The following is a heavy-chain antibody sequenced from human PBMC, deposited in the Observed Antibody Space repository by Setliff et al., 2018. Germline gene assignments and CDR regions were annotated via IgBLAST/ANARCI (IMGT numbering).Heavy chain of an antibody. D-gene: IGHD5-12*01. CDR2: INHSGST. J-gene: IGHJ4*02. CDR1: GGSFSGYY. V-gene: IGHV4-34*01. Sequence: SETLSLTCAVYGGSFSGYYWSWIRQPPGKGLEWIGEINHSGSTNYNPSLKSRVTISVDTSKNQFSLELSSVTAADTAVYYCARLDSGYDPDYWGQGTLVTVSS. CDR3: ARLDSGYDPDY.